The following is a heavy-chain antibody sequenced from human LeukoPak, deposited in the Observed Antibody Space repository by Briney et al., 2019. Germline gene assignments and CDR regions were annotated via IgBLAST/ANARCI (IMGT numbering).Heavy chain of an antibody. CDR2: IRYDGSNK. D-gene: IGHD6-19*01. Sequence: GGSLRLSCAASGFSFSSYGMHWVRQAPGKGLEWVAFIRYDGSNKYYADSVKGRFTISRDNSKNTLYLQMNSLRAEDTAVYYCGVAGPDYWGQGTLVTVSS. CDR3: GVAGPDY. J-gene: IGHJ4*02. CDR1: GFSFSSYG. V-gene: IGHV3-30*02.